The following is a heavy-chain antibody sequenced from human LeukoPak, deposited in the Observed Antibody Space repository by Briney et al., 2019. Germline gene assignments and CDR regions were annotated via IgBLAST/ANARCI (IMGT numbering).Heavy chain of an antibody. CDR1: GFTFSSQP. V-gene: IGHV3-23*01. CDR3: ATDNLRSYYYMDV. CDR2: ISGSGGST. J-gene: IGHJ6*03. D-gene: IGHD5/OR15-5a*01. Sequence: PGGSLRLSCAASGFTFSSQPMSCVRQAPGKGLWWVSVISGSGGSTYYADSVKGRFTISRDNSKNTLYLQMNSLRAEDTAVYYCATDNLRSYYYMDVWGKGTTVTVSS.